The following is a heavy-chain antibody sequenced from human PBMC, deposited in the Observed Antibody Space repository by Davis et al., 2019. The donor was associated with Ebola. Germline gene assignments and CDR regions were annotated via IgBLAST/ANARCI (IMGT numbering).Heavy chain of an antibody. D-gene: IGHD3-3*01. CDR2: INPSGGST. Sequence: ASVKVSCKASGYTFTSYDINWVRQAPGQGLEWMGIINPSGGSTSYAQKFQGRVTMTRDTSTSTVYMELSSLRSEDTAVYYCARDRITIFGVVIIEGVGAFDIWGQGTMVTVSS. CDR1: GYTFTSYD. CDR3: ARDRITIFGVVIIEGVGAFDI. V-gene: IGHV1-46*01. J-gene: IGHJ3*02.